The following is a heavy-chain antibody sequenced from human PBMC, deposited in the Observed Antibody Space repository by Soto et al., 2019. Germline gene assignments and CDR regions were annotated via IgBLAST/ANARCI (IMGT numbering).Heavy chain of an antibody. J-gene: IGHJ4*02. CDR2: INHSGST. D-gene: IGHD3-10*01. Sequence: QVQLQQWGAGLLKPSETLSLTCAVYGGSFSGYYWSWIRQPPGKGLEWIGEINHSGSTNYNPSLESRVTISVDTSKNQFSLKLSSVTAADTAVYYCARPYGSANWGQGTLVTVS. CDR3: ARPYGSAN. CDR1: GGSFSGYY. V-gene: IGHV4-34*01.